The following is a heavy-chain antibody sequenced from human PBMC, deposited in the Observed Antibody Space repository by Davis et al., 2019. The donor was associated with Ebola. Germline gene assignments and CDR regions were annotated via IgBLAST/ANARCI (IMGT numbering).Heavy chain of an antibody. Sequence: PGGSLRLSCAASGFTFNSYAMSWVRQAPGKGLEWVSSISSSSNYIYYADSVKGRFTISRDNSKNTLYLQMNSLRAEDTAVYYCAKDRYNWNYGTGDAFDIWGQGTMVTVSS. D-gene: IGHD1-7*01. CDR3: AKDRYNWNYGTGDAFDI. CDR1: GFTFNSYA. V-gene: IGHV3-21*04. J-gene: IGHJ3*02. CDR2: ISSSSNYI.